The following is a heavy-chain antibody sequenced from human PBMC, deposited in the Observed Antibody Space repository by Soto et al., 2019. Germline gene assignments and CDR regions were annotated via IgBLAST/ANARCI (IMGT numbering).Heavy chain of an antibody. V-gene: IGHV1-8*01. CDR1: GYTFTSYD. D-gene: IGHD3-16*02. J-gene: IGHJ4*02. Sequence: EASVKVSCKASGYTFTSYDINWVRQATGQGLEWMGWMNPNSGNTGYAQKFQGRVTMTRNTSISTAYMELSSLRPEDTAVYYCKITFGGVIDEFDYWGQGTLVTVSS. CDR3: KITFGGVIDEFDY. CDR2: MNPNSGNT.